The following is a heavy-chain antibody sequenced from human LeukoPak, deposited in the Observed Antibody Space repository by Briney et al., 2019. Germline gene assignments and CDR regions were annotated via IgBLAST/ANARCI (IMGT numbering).Heavy chain of an antibody. CDR3: ARVSTYFGVVTDFDY. Sequence: GASVKVSCKASGYTFTSSDINWVRQATGQGLEWMGWMNPNSGNTGYAQKFQGRVTMTRNTSISTAYMGLSSLRSEDTAVYYCARVSTYFGVVTDFDYWGQGTLVTVSS. J-gene: IGHJ4*02. CDR2: MNPNSGNT. D-gene: IGHD3-3*01. CDR1: GYTFTSSD. V-gene: IGHV1-8*01.